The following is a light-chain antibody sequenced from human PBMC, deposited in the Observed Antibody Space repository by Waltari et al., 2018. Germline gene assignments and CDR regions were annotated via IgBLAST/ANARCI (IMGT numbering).Light chain of an antibody. CDR2: DAS. CDR1: QSVSSD. CDR3: QQYHNWPPIT. J-gene: IGKJ5*01. V-gene: IGKV3-15*01. Sequence: EIVMTQSPATLSVSPGESATLSCRARQSVSSDLAWYQQKPGQSPRLLIYDASTRPTGIPARFSGSGSGTEFTLTITSVQSDDFAVYYCQQYHNWPPITFGQGTRLEIK.